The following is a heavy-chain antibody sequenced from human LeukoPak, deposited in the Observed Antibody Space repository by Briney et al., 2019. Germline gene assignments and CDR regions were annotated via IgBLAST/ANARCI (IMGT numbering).Heavy chain of an antibody. CDR1: GDSIISNIYW. D-gene: IGHD3/OR15-3a*01. V-gene: IGHV4-39*01. J-gene: IGHJ3*01. CDR3: ARRRHNFDFYDV. Sequence: PSETLSLTCTVSGDSIISNIYWWDWVRLPPGKGLEWIGATFYTGRTLYSPSLKSRVTVSVDTSKNQFSLDLSSATAADTAVYYCARRRHNFDFYDVWGQGTRVTVSS. CDR2: TFYTGRT.